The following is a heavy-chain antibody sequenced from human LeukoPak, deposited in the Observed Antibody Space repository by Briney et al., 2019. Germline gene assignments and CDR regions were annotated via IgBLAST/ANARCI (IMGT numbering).Heavy chain of an antibody. J-gene: IGHJ3*01. CDR2: IWCDGSNQ. CDR1: GFTFSSFG. Sequence: GGSLRLSCAASGFTFSSFGMHWVRQAPGKGLEWVAIIWCDGSNQYYADSVKGRFTISRDNSKNTLYLQMNSLRAEDTAVYYCARGGRAGWSGTYEDSFDVWGQGTVVTVSS. V-gene: IGHV3-33*01. D-gene: IGHD1-26*01. CDR3: ARGGRAGWSGTYEDSFDV.